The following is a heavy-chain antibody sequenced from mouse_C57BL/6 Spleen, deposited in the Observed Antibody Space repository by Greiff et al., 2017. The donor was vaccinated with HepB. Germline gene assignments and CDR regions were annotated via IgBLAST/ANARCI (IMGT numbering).Heavy chain of an antibody. CDR3: ARSLLPYGSTWFAY. J-gene: IGHJ3*01. CDR1: GFTFSDYG. CDR2: ISSGSSTI. Sequence: EVQVVESGGGLVKPGGSLKLSCAASGFTFSDYGMHWVRQAPEKGLEWVAYISSGSSTIYYAATVKGRFTISRDNAKNTLFLQMTSLRSEDTAMYYCARSLLPYGSTWFAYWGQGTLVTVSA. V-gene: IGHV5-17*01. D-gene: IGHD1-1*01.